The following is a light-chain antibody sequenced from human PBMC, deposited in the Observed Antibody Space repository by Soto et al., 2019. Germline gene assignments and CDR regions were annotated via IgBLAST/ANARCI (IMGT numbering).Light chain of an antibody. CDR1: QSVSTY. CDR3: QQRGSWPPT. J-gene: IGKJ5*01. V-gene: IGKV3-11*01. Sequence: EIVLTQSPATLSLSPGERATLSCRASQSVSTYLAWYQQRRGQAPRVLIYDASNRATGIPARFSGSGSGADFTLTISRLEPEDFAVYYCQQRGSWPPTFGQGTRLEIK. CDR2: DAS.